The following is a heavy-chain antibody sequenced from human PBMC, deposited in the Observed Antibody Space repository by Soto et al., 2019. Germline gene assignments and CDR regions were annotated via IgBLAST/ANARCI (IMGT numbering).Heavy chain of an antibody. CDR3: AKDRVGYSDYFDY. J-gene: IGHJ4*02. V-gene: IGHV3-30*18. D-gene: IGHD2-15*01. CDR1: GFTFSSYG. CDR2: ISYDGSNK. Sequence: GGSLRLSCAASGFTFSSYGMHWVRQAPGKGLEWVAVISYDGSNKYYADSVKGRFTISRDNSKNTLYLQMNSLRAEDTAVYYCAKDRVGYSDYFDYWGQGTLVTVSS.